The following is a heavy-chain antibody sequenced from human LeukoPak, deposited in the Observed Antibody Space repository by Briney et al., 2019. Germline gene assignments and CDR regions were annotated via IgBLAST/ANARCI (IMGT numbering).Heavy chain of an antibody. CDR3: ARDWDYYGASYGMDV. J-gene: IGHJ6*04. D-gene: IGHD4/OR15-4a*01. Sequence: GGSLRLSCAASGFTFSSYGMRWVRQAPGKGLEWVAVIWYDGSNKYYADSVKGRFTISRDNFKNTLYLQMNSLRAEDTAVYYCARDWDYYGASYGMDVWGKGTTVTVFS. CDR1: GFTFSSYG. V-gene: IGHV3-33*01. CDR2: IWYDGSNK.